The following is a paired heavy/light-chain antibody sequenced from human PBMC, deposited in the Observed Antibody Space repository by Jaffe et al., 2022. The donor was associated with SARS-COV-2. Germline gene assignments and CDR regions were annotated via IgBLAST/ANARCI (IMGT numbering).Heavy chain of an antibody. Sequence: QVQLRQSGPGLVKPSQTLSLTCAISGDSISSNTAAWNWIRQSPSRGLEWLGRTYYRSKWYNEYAVSVKSRITINPDTSKNQFSLQLTSVTPEDTAMYYCARVNIDNWFDPWGQGTLVTVSS. V-gene: IGHV6-1*01. CDR2: TYYRSKWYN. CDR3: ARVNIDNWFDP. CDR1: GDSISSNTAA. J-gene: IGHJ5*02. D-gene: IGHD2-15*01.
Light chain of an antibody. V-gene: IGKV4-1*01. J-gene: IGKJ3*01. CDR1: QSVLSSSHNKND. Sequence: DIVMTQSPGSLAVSLGERATINCKSSQSVLSSSHNKNDLAWYQQKVGQPPKLLIYWASTRGSGVPDRFSGSGSGTEFTLTISSLQAEDVAVYYCQQYYTTPFTFGPGTEVDI. CDR2: WAS. CDR3: QQYYTTPFT.